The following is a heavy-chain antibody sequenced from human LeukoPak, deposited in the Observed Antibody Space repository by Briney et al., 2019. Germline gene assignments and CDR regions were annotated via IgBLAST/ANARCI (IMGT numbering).Heavy chain of an antibody. CDR3: ARDQINGDSPEG. CDR1: GYTFTGYY. V-gene: IGHV1-2*02. Sequence: ASVKVSCKASGYTFTGYYMHWVRQAPGQGLEWMGWINPNSGGTNYAQKFQGRVTMTRDTSISTAYMELSRLRSDDTAVYYCARDQINGDSPEGWGQGTLVTVSS. J-gene: IGHJ4*02. D-gene: IGHD4-17*01. CDR2: INPNSGGT.